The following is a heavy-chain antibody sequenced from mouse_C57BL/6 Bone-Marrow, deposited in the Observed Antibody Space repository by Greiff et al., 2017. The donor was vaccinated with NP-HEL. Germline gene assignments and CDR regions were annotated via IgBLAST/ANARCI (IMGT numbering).Heavy chain of an antibody. Sequence: EVQLQQSGAELVRPGASVKLSCTASGFNIKDDYMHWVKQRPEQGLEWIGWIDPANGDPEYASKFQGKAPITADTSSNTAYLQLSSLTSEDTAVYYCTTGHGPAWFAYWGQGTLVTVSA. CDR3: TTGHGPAWFAY. CDR2: IDPANGDP. J-gene: IGHJ3*01. CDR1: GFNIKDDY. D-gene: IGHD1-1*01. V-gene: IGHV14-4*01.